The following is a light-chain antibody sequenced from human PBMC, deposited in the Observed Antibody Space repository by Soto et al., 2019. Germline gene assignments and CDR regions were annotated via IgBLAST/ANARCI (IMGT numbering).Light chain of an antibody. CDR1: QSVRSY. CDR3: QQRSNWPLT. V-gene: IGKV3-11*01. J-gene: IGKJ4*01. CDR2: DAS. Sequence: EIVLTQSPATLSLSPGERATLSCRASQSVRSYLAWYQHKHGQAPRLLIYDASNRATGIPARFSGSESGTDFTLTISSLEPEDFAVYYCQQRSNWPLTFGGGTKVEIK.